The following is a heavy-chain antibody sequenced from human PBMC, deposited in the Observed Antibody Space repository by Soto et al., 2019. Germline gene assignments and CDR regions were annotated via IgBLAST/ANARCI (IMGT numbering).Heavy chain of an antibody. J-gene: IGHJ5*02. Sequence: QVQLQESGPGLVKPSETLSLTCTVSSGSISSYYWSWIRQPPGKGLEWIGYIYYSGSTNYNPSLKSRVTISVDTSKNQFSLKLSSVTAADTAVYYCARHTKYYYDSSGYAHNWFDPWGQGTLVTVSS. CDR2: IYYSGST. D-gene: IGHD3-22*01. V-gene: IGHV4-59*01. CDR3: ARHTKYYYDSSGYAHNWFDP. CDR1: SGSISSYY.